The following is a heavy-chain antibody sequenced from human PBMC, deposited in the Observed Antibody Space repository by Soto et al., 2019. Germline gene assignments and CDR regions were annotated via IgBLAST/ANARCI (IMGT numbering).Heavy chain of an antibody. CDR3: ASDSSGYYYYYYGMDV. V-gene: IGHV3-7*01. Sequence: GGSLRLSCAASGFTFSSYWMSWVRQAPGKGLEWVANIKQDGSEKYYVDSVKGRFTISRDNAKNSLYPQMNSLRAEDTAVYYCASDSSGYYYYYYGMDVWGQGTTVTVSS. CDR2: IKQDGSEK. D-gene: IGHD3-22*01. CDR1: GFTFSSYW. J-gene: IGHJ6*02.